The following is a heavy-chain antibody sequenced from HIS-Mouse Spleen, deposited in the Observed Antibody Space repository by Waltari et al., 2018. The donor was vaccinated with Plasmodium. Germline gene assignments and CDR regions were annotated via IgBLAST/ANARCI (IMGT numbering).Heavy chain of an antibody. CDR3: ARRGGSYYYFDY. Sequence: QLQLQESGPGLVQPSETLSLTCTVSGGSISSSSYCWGWIRQPPGKGLEWIGSIYYSGSTYYNPSLKSRVTISVDTSKNQFSLKLSSVTAADTAVYYCARRGGSYYYFDYWGQGTLVTVSS. D-gene: IGHD1-26*01. V-gene: IGHV4-39*01. CDR2: IYYSGST. J-gene: IGHJ4*02. CDR1: GGSISSSSYC.